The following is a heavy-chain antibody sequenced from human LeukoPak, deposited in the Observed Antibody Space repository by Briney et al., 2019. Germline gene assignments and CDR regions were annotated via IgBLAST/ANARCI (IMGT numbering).Heavy chain of an antibody. CDR2: ISYDGSNK. CDR1: GFTFSSYA. V-gene: IGHV3-30*07. J-gene: IGHJ3*02. D-gene: IGHD4-17*01. Sequence: PGGSLRLSCAASGFTFSSYAMHWVRQAPGKGLEWVAVISYDGSNKYYADSVKGRFTISRDNSKNTLYLQLNSLRAEDTAVYYCATVYGDYVGVGAFDIWGQGTMVTVSS. CDR3: ATVYGDYVGVGAFDI.